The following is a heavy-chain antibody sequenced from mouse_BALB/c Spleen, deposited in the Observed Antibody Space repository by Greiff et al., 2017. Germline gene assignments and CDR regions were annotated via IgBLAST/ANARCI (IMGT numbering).Heavy chain of an antibody. CDR3: ARDVYYWFAY. CDR1: GFTFTDYY. J-gene: IGHJ3*01. V-gene: IGHV7-3*02. D-gene: IGHD1-1*01. Sequence: EVKLMESGGGLVQPGGSLRLSCATSGFTFTDYYMSWVRQPPGKALEWLGFIRNKANGYTTEYSASVKGRFTISRDNSQSILYLQMNTLRAEDSATYYCARDVYYWFAYWGQGTLVTVSA. CDR2: IRNKANGYTT.